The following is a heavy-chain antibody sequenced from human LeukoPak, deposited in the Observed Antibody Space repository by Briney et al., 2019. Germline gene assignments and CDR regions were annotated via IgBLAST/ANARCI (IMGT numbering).Heavy chain of an antibody. D-gene: IGHD6-13*01. CDR3: AKRGSNTWSDFDY. Sequence: SETLSLTCTVSGGSISSYYWSWIRQPPGKGLEWIGYIIYSGGTNYNPSLKSRVTISVDTSKNQFSLKLNSVTAADTAVYYCAKRGSNTWSDFDYWGQGTLVTVSS. V-gene: IGHV4-59*08. CDR1: GGSISSYY. CDR2: IIYSGGT. J-gene: IGHJ4*02.